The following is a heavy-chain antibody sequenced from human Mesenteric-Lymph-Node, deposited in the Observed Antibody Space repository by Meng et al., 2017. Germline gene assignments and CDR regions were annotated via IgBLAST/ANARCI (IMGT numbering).Heavy chain of an antibody. CDR3: ARRVSSVSASSVSYYIDY. CDR1: GFSLSTSGVG. V-gene: IGHV2-5*02. Sequence: SGPTLVKPAQTLTMTCTYDGFSLSTSGVGVRWIRQPPGKALEWLALIYWDDDKRYSPSLKSRLTITQDTSNNQVVLTITNMGPVDTATYYFARRVSSVSASSVSYYIDYWGQGALVTVSS. CDR2: IYWDDDK. J-gene: IGHJ4*02. D-gene: IGHD3-22*01.